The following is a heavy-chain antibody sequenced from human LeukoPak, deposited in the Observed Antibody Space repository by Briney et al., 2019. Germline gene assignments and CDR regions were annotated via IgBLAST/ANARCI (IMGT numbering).Heavy chain of an antibody. J-gene: IGHJ5*02. CDR1: GFTFSSYW. CDR3: VRGGPSTWS. CDR2: INGDGRNI. D-gene: IGHD2-15*01. Sequence: PGGSLRPSCVASGFTFSSYWMHWVRQDPSKGLVWVSRINGDGRNINYADSVRGRFTISRDDAKNTVYLQMNNLRAEDTAVYYCVRGGPSTWSWGQGTLVTVSS. V-gene: IGHV3-74*01.